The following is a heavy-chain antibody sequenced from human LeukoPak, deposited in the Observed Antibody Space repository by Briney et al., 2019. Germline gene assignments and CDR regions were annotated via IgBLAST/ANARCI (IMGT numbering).Heavy chain of an antibody. V-gene: IGHV3-21*01. D-gene: IGHD3-16*02. CDR2: ISSSSSYI. Sequence: GGSLRLSCAASGFTFSSYSMNWVRQAPGKGLEWVSSISSSSSYIYYADSVKGRFTISRDNAKNSLYLQMNSLRDEDTAVYYCASIMITFGGVIVPGDAFDIWGQGTMVTVSS. CDR1: GFTFSSYS. J-gene: IGHJ3*02. CDR3: ASIMITFGGVIVPGDAFDI.